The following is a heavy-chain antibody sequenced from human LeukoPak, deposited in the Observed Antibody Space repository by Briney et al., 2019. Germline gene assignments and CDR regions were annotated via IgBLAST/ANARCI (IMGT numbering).Heavy chain of an antibody. CDR3: ARSRGDSSGYYYLFDY. D-gene: IGHD3-22*01. CDR2: INHSGST. CDR1: GGSFSGYY. Sequence: SETLSLTCAVYGGSFSGYYCGWIRQPPGKGLEWIGEINHSGSTNYNPSLKSRVTISVDTSKNQFSLKLSSVTAADTAVYYCARSRGDSSGYYYLFDYWGQGTLVTVSS. V-gene: IGHV4-34*01. J-gene: IGHJ4*02.